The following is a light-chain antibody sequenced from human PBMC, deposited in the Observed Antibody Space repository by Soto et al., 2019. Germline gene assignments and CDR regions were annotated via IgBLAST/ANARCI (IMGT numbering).Light chain of an antibody. J-gene: IGKJ2*01. Sequence: EIVLTQSPGTLSLSPGERANLSCRASQSVSSSYLAWYQQKPGQAPRVLIYGASSRATGIPDRFSGSGSGTDFTLTISRLEPEDFAVFYCQQYGSSPYTFGQGTKLEIK. CDR2: GAS. CDR1: QSVSSSY. V-gene: IGKV3-20*01. CDR3: QQYGSSPYT.